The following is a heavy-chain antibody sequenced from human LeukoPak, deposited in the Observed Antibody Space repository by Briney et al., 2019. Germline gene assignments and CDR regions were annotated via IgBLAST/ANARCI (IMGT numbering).Heavy chain of an antibody. CDR1: GFTVSSNY. J-gene: IGHJ4*02. CDR3: ARDRPYSSGWYGWGVFDY. V-gene: IGHV3-66*01. Sequence: GSLRLSCAASGFTVSSNYMSWVRQAPGKGLEWVSVIYSGGSTYYADSVKGRFTISRDNSKNTLYLQMNSLRAEDTAVYYCARDRPYSSGWYGWGVFDYWGQGTLVTVSS. CDR2: IYSGGST. D-gene: IGHD6-19*01.